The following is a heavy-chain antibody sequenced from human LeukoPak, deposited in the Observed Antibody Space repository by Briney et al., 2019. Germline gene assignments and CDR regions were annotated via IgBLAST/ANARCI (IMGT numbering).Heavy chain of an antibody. CDR2: LTGGGDRT. CDR3: AKEPRHCGGDCFSLLDD. Sequence: GGSLRLSCAASGFTFNAYSMSCVRQAPGKGLEWVSLLTGGGDRTFYADSVKGRFTISRDNSKNTLFLQMNSLRAEDTAVYYCAKEPRHCGGDCFSLLDDWGQGTLVTVSS. J-gene: IGHJ4*02. D-gene: IGHD2-21*02. CDR1: GFTFNAYS. V-gene: IGHV3-23*01.